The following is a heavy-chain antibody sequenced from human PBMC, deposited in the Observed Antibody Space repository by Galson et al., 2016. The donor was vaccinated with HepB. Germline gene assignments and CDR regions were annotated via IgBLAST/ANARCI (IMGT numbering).Heavy chain of an antibody. D-gene: IGHD3-10*01. CDR3: GKDWGSVWESSGKGMDV. J-gene: IGHJ6*02. CDR1: GFTFDDYT. Sequence: SLRLSCAAFGFTFDDYTMHWVRQAPGKGLEWVSLITWDGLSTAYADSVKGRFTISRDNRKNPLYLEMNGLRTEETALYYFGKDWGSVWESSGKGMDVWGQVTTVAVSS. CDR2: ITWDGLST. V-gene: IGHV3-43*01.